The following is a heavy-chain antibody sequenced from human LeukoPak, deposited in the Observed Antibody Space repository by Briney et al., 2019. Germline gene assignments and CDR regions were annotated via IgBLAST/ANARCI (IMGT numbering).Heavy chain of an antibody. J-gene: IGHJ4*02. Sequence: PSETLSLTCAVYGGPFSGYYWSWIRQPPGKGLEWIGEINHSGSTNYNPSLKSRVTISVDTSKNQFSLKLSSVTAADTAVYYCASGLRSFFDYWGQGTLVTVSS. CDR3: ASGLRSFFDY. CDR1: GGPFSGYY. V-gene: IGHV4-34*01. D-gene: IGHD2-15*01. CDR2: INHSGST.